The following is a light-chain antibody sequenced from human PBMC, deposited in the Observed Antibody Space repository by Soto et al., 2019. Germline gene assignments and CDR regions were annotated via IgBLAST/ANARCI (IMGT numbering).Light chain of an antibody. J-gene: IGKJ5*01. CDR1: QRVDSNY. CDR2: VAS. Sequence: EIVLKQSPGTLSLSPGEEATLSCRASQRVDSNYLAWYQQKHGQTPRLIIYVASGRADGIPHRFSGSGFGADFTLIISKVEPDDFAVYYCQQYGSPRAVTFGQGTRLDI. V-gene: IGKV3-20*01. CDR3: QQYGSPRAVT.